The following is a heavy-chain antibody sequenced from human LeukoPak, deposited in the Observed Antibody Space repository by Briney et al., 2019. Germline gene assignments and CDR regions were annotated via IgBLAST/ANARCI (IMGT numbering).Heavy chain of an antibody. J-gene: IGHJ4*02. CDR2: IFYNGST. CDR3: ARARYYYDNSVYPAVRFDF. D-gene: IGHD3-22*01. V-gene: IGHV4-59*01. Sequence: SETLSLTCTVSGGSTSSYYWSWIRQPPGKELEWIGYIFYNGSTNYSPSLKSRVTISVDTSQNQFSLKLTSVTAADTAVYYCARARYYYDNSVYPAVRFDFWGQGILVTVS. CDR1: GGSTSSYY.